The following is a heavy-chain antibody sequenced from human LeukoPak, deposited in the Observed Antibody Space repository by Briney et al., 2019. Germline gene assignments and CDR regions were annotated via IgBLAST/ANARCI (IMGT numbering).Heavy chain of an antibody. D-gene: IGHD1-7*01. J-gene: IGHJ3*02. CDR3: ARVFVDYITGTTNDAFDI. V-gene: IGHV4-34*01. CDR1: GGSFSGYY. Sequence: SETLSLTCAVYGGSFSGYYWSWIRQPPGKGLECIGEINHSGSTNYNPSLKSRVTISVDTSKNQFSLKLSSVTAADTAVYYCARVFVDYITGTTNDAFDIWGQGTMVTVSS. CDR2: INHSGST.